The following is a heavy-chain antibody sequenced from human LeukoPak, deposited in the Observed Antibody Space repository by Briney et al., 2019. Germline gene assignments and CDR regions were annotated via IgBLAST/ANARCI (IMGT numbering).Heavy chain of an antibody. CDR1: GFTFSTYA. J-gene: IGHJ4*02. V-gene: IGHV3-23*01. CDR3: ARGGYNTYYFDY. Sequence: PGGSLRLSCAASGFTFSTYAMSWVRQAPGKGLEWVSTISSSGGSTYYADSVKGRFTISRDNSKNTLYLQMSTLRAEDTAVHYCARGGYNTYYFDYWGQGTLVTVSS. CDR2: ISSSGGST. D-gene: IGHD5-24*01.